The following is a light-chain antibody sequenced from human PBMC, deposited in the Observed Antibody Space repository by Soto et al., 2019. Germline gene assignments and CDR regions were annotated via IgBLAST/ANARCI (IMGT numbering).Light chain of an antibody. CDR2: GAS. Sequence: EIVLTQSPGTLSLSPGERATLSCRASQSISNNYLTWYQQKPGQAPRLLIYGASSRATGIPDRFSASGSGTDFPLTISRQEPEDFAVYYCQQYDRSPRTFGQGTKVEIK. CDR3: QQYDRSPRT. V-gene: IGKV3-20*01. CDR1: QSISNNY. J-gene: IGKJ1*01.